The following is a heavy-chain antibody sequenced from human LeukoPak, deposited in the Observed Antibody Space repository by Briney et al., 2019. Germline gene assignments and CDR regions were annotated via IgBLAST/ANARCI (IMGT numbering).Heavy chain of an antibody. V-gene: IGHV4-34*01. J-gene: IGHJ4*02. D-gene: IGHD3-22*01. CDR2: INLSGST. CDR3: ARLGAVVITNGFDY. CDR1: GGSFSGYY. Sequence: SETLSLTCALYGGSFSGYYWRWVRQPPPKGLEWIGEINLSGSTNYNPSLKSRVTISVDTSKNQFSLKLSAVTAADTAVYYCARLGAVVITNGFDYWGQGTLVTVSS.